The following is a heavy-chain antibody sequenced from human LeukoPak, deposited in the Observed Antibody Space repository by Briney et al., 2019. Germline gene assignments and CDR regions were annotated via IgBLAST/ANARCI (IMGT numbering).Heavy chain of an antibody. CDR1: GYTFTSYY. Sequence: ASVKVSCKASGYTFTSYYMHWVRQAPGQGLEWMGRINPNSGGTNYAQKFQGRVTMTRDTSISTAYMELSRLRSDDTAVYYCARGLAGTEDYYYYGMDVWGQGTTVTVSS. CDR3: ARGLAGTEDYYYYGMDV. V-gene: IGHV1-2*06. D-gene: IGHD6-13*01. CDR2: INPNSGGT. J-gene: IGHJ6*02.